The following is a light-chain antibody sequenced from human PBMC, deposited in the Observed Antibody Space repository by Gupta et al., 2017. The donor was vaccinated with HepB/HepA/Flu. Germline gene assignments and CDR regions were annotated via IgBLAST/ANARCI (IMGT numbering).Light chain of an antibody. CDR3: SAWDSSRSDQV. CDR2: KNN. V-gene: IGLV10-54*04. Sequence: PGLTQPPSVSNGLRQTATLTSTGNSNNVGNQGAAWLQQHQGHPPKLLSYKNNNRPSGISERFSASRSGNTASLTITGLQPEDEADYYCSAWDSSRSDQVFGGGTKLTVL. CDR1: SNNVGNQG. J-gene: IGLJ2*01.